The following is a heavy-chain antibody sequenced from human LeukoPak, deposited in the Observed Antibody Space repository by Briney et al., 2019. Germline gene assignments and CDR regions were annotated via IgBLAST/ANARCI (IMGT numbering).Heavy chain of an antibody. J-gene: IGHJ5*02. CDR1: GYSFTNDG. D-gene: IGHD6-13*01. CDR2: ISVSNGNT. CDR3: ARVVVAAAAGTDWFDH. V-gene: IGHV1-18*01. Sequence: ASVKVSCKTSGYSFTNDGITWVRQAPGQGLEWMGWISVSNGNTQYAERLQGRVTMTTDTSTTTAYMELSSLKSDDTAIYYCARVVVAAAAGTDWFDHWGQGTLVTVS.